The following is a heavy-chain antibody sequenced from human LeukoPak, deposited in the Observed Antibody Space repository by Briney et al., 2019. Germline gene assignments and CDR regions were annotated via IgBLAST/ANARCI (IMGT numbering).Heavy chain of an antibody. CDR2: IAYDGSRA. Sequence: GGSLRLSCAASGFTFSRYALHWVRQTPGKGLEWVAVIAYDGSRAFYADSVKGRFTISRDNSKNTMSVQMDDLRAEDTAVYYCTRYNNDHFDYWGQGTLVTVSS. CDR1: GFTFSRYA. V-gene: IGHV3-30*04. CDR3: TRYNNDHFDY. J-gene: IGHJ4*02. D-gene: IGHD1-14*01.